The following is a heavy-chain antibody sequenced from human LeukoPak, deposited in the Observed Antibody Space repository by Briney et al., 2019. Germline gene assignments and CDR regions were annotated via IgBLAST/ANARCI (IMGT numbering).Heavy chain of an antibody. D-gene: IGHD2-2*01. V-gene: IGHV5-51*01. CDR2: IYPGDSDT. CDR3: ARAQGYCSSTSCHYHGMDV. CDR1: GYSFTSYW. J-gene: IGHJ6*02. Sequence: GESLKISCKGSGYSFTSYWIGWVRQMPGKGLEWMGIIYPGDSDTRYSPSFQGQVTISADKSISTAYLQWSSLKASDTAMYYCARAQGYCSSTSCHYHGMDVWGQGTTVTVSS.